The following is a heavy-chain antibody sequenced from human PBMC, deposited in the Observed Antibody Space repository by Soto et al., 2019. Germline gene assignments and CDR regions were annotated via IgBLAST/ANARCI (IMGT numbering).Heavy chain of an antibody. J-gene: IGHJ4*02. Sequence: PSETLSLTCAVYGGCVSVYYWSLIRQPPGKGLEWIGEINHSGSTNYNPYLKSRFTISVDTSKNQFSLKLSSVTAADTAVYYCARIQRPYYYYSSGRYGGVDYWGQGTLVTVSS. CDR2: INHSGST. CDR1: GGCVSVYY. V-gene: IGHV4-34*01. D-gene: IGHD3-22*01. CDR3: ARIQRPYYYYSSGRYGGVDY.